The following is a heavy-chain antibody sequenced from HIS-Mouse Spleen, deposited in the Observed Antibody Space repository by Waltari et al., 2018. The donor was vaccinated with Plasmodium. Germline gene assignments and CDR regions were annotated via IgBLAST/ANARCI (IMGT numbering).Heavy chain of an antibody. CDR3: ARVGRRIWGAFDI. CDR2: IYYSGST. D-gene: IGHD3-16*01. Sequence: QVQLQESGPGLVKPSETLSLPCTVSGGSISRYYWSWIRQPPGKGLEWIGYIYYSGSTNYNPSLKSRVTISVDTSKNQFSLKLSSVTAADTAVYYCARVGRRIWGAFDIWGQGTMVTVSS. V-gene: IGHV4-59*01. J-gene: IGHJ3*02. CDR1: GGSISRYY.